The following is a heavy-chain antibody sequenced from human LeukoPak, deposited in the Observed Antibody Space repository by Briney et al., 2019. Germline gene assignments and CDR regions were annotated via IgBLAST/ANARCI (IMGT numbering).Heavy chain of an antibody. Sequence: ASVKVSCKTSGYIFTDFYLHWVRQAPGQGLEWMGWISPTNGATSYARRFQGRVNMARDTSTSTSYMELSSLGSDDTAVYYCARSLSVTRGLITTMLGYWGQGTLVTISS. J-gene: IGHJ4*02. CDR1: GYIFTDFY. CDR2: ISPTNGAT. V-gene: IGHV1-2*02. D-gene: IGHD3-10*01. CDR3: ARSLSVTRGLITTMLGY.